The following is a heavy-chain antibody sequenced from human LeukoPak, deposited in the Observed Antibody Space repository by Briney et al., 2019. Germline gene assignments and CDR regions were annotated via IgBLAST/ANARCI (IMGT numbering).Heavy chain of an antibody. CDR3: ASGGLYCGGDCYERFDY. V-gene: IGHV1-69*05. CDR2: IIPIFGTA. J-gene: IGHJ4*02. D-gene: IGHD2-21*02. Sequence: SVKVSCKASGGTFSSYAISWVRQAPGQGLEWMGGIIPIFGTANYAQKFQGRVTITTDESTSTDYMELSSLRSEDTAVYYCASGGLYCGGDCYERFDYWGQGTLVTVSS. CDR1: GGTFSSYA.